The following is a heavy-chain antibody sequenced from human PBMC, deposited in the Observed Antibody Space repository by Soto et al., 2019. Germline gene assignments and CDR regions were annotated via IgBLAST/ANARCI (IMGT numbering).Heavy chain of an antibody. V-gene: IGHV3-64*01. J-gene: IGHJ1*01. CDR3: ASSVVAATPGYFQH. CDR1: GFSLSDYW. D-gene: IGHD2-15*01. CDR2: ISSNGGST. Sequence: GGSLRLSCAASGFSLSDYWMHWVRQAPGKGLEYVSAISSNGGSTYYANSVKGRFTISRDNSKNTLYLQMGSLRAEDMAVYYCASSVVAATPGYFQHWGQGTLVTVSS.